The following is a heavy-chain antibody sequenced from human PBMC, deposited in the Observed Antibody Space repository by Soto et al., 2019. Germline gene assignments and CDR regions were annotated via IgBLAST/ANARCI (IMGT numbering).Heavy chain of an antibody. CDR1: GLTFVSSV. Sequence: GGSLRLSCAASGLTFVSSVMTWARQAPGKGLEWVSTINGDGRATHYADSVEGRFTISRDNSKNTLYLQMNSLRVEDTAIYYCAREGFSSGKAGGFDIRGQGTVVTVSS. D-gene: IGHD6-19*01. V-gene: IGHV3-23*01. CDR2: INGDGRAT. J-gene: IGHJ3*02. CDR3: AREGFSSGKAGGFDI.